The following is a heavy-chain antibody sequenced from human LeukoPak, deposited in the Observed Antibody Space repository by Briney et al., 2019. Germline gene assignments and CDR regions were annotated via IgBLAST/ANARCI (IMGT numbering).Heavy chain of an antibody. D-gene: IGHD3/OR15-3a*01. CDR2: IRYDGTEK. V-gene: IGHV3-30*02. CDR3: VKGRDYYFDY. Sequence: GGSLRLSCGASGFTFSNYGLHWVRQAPGKGLEWVASIRYDGTEKYYADSVEGRFALSRDNSKNTLYLQMNSLRPEDTGLYYCVKGRDYYFDYWGQGTLVTVSS. J-gene: IGHJ4*02. CDR1: GFTFSNYG.